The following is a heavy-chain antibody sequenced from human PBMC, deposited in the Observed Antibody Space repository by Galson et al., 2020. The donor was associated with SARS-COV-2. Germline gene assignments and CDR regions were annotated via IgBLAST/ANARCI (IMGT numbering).Heavy chain of an antibody. CDR1: GGSISSSSYY. Sequence: SETLSLTCTVSGGSISSSSYYWGWIRQPPGKGVDWIGSIYYSGSTYYNPSLKSRVTISVDTSKNQFSLKLSSVTDADTAVYYCARFTYYYDSRNAFDIWGQGTMVTVSS. V-gene: IGHV4-39*07. J-gene: IGHJ3*02. CDR3: ARFTYYYDSRNAFDI. D-gene: IGHD3-22*01. CDR2: IYYSGST.